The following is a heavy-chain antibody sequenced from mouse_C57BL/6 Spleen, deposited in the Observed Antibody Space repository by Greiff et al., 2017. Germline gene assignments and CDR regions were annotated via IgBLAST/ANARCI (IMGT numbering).Heavy chain of an antibody. V-gene: IGHV6-6*01. D-gene: IGHD1-1*01. CDR1: GFTFSDAW. CDR3: TSIITTVVADYAMDY. J-gene: IGHJ4*01. CDR2: IRNKANNHAT. Sequence: EVNLVESGGGLVKPGGSLKLSCAASGFTFSDAWMDWVRQSPEKGLEWVAEIRNKANNHATYYAVSEKGRFTTSRDDSKSSVYLQMNSLRAADTGIYYCTSIITTVVADYAMDYWGQGTSVTVSS.